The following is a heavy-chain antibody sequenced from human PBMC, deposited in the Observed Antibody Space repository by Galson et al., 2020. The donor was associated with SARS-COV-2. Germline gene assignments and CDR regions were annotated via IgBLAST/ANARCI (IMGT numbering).Heavy chain of an antibody. D-gene: IGHD6-13*01. Sequence: ASETLSLTCAVSGYSISSVYYWGWIRQPPGKGLEWIGSIHHSGSTYYNPSLKSRVTISVDTSKNQFSLKLSSVTAADTAVYYCAKSSSWYFAFDIWGQGTMVTVSS. CDR1: GYSISSVYY. CDR2: IHHSGST. J-gene: IGHJ3*02. V-gene: IGHV4-38-2*01. CDR3: AKSSSWYFAFDI.